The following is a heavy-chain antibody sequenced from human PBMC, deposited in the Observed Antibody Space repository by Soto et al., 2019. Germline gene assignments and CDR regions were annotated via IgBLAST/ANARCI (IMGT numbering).Heavy chain of an antibody. CDR3: ARDIVVVPAAKGSGWFDP. CDR2: IYHSGST. V-gene: IGHV4-4*02. D-gene: IGHD2-2*01. J-gene: IGHJ5*02. Sequence: PSETLSLTCAVSSGSISSSNWWSWVRQPPGKGLEWIGEIYHSGSTNYNPSLKSRVTISVDKSKNQFSLKLSSVTAADTAVYYCARDIVVVPAAKGSGWFDPWGQGTLVTVSS. CDR1: SGSISSSNW.